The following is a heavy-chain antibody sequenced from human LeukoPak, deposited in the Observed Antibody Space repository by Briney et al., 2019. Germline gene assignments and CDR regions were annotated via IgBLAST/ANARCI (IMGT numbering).Heavy chain of an antibody. J-gene: IGHJ4*02. Sequence: GGSLRLSCAASGFTFSDFWMTWVRQAPGKGLEWVANIKQDGSEKYYVDSVMGRFTISRNNAKNSLSLQMSSLRVEDTAVYYCTRAYSYYPYWGQGTLVSVSS. CDR2: IKQDGSEK. CDR3: TRAYSYYPY. D-gene: IGHD3-10*01. CDR1: GFTFSDFW. V-gene: IGHV3-7*01.